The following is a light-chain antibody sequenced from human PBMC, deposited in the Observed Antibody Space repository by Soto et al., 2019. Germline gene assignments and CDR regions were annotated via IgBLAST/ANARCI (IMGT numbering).Light chain of an antibody. V-gene: IGKV3-20*01. Sequence: EIAMTQSPDSLSVSPGERATPSCRASQSVRNNLAWYQQKPGQAPRLLIYGASSRATGIPDRFSGSGSGTDFTLTISRLEPEDFAVYYCQQYGSSPLFGQGTRLEIK. CDR1: QSVRNN. J-gene: IGKJ5*01. CDR2: GAS. CDR3: QQYGSSPL.